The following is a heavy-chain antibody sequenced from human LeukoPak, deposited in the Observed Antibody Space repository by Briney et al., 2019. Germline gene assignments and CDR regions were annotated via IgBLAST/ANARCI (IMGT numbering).Heavy chain of an antibody. CDR1: GGSISSYY. CDR2: IYYSGST. Sequence: PSETLSLTCTVSGGSISSYYWGWIRQPPGKGLEWIGYIYYSGSTNYNPSLKSRVTISVDTSKNQFSLKLSSVTAADTAVYYCARDVEFNYGMDVWGKGTTVTVSS. V-gene: IGHV4-59*01. D-gene: IGHD3-10*01. CDR3: ARDVEFNYGMDV. J-gene: IGHJ6*04.